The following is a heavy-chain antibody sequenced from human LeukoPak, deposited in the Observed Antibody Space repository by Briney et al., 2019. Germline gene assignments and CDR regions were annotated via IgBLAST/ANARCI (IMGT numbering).Heavy chain of an antibody. V-gene: IGHV3-23*01. CDR2: ISGSGDYT. CDR1: GFNFKYYA. Sequence: PGGSLRVSCAASGFNFKYYAMTWVRQAPGKGLEWVSSISGSGDYTYYADSVKGRFTISRDNSKDTLYLQVNSLRAKDMAVFYCAKGQDANYLPLDLWGRGTLVTVSS. D-gene: IGHD4/OR15-4a*01. CDR3: AKGQDANYLPLDL. J-gene: IGHJ2*01.